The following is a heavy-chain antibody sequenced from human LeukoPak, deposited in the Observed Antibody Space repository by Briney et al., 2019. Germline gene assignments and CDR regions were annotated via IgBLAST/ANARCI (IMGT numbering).Heavy chain of an antibody. CDR3: ASLERDPNVGATVDY. J-gene: IGHJ4*02. CDR2: IYYSGST. CDR1: GFTFDNYA. V-gene: IGHV4-59*01. Sequence: GSLRLSCAASGFTFDNYAMSWVRQPPGKGLEWIGYIYYSGSTNYNPSLKSRVTISVDTSKNQFSLKLSSVTAADTAVYYCASLERDPNVGATVDYWGQGTLVTVSS. D-gene: IGHD1-26*01.